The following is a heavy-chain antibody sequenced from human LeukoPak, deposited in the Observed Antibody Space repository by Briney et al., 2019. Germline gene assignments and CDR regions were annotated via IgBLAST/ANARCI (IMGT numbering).Heavy chain of an antibody. J-gene: IGHJ4*02. D-gene: IGHD5/OR15-5a*01. CDR3: TKDLRPDGLYDFDS. CDR1: GFTFSSYE. Sequence: GGSLRLSCAASGFTFSSYEMNWVRQAPGRGLEWVSVIAGNSVTIRYADSVKGRFIISRDNSKNTVFLQMNSLKVEDTALYYCTKDLRPDGLYDFDSWGQGTLVTVSS. V-gene: IGHV3-23*01. CDR2: IAGNSVTI.